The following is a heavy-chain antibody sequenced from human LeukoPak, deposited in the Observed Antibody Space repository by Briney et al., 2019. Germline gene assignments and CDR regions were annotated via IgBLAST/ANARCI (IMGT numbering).Heavy chain of an antibody. Sequence: GGSLRLSCAASGFIFRSYNMYWVRQAPGKGLEWVAVISYDGSPEYYADSVKGRFTISRDNSKNTLYLQIDSLRPEDTALYYCARGHSSSWSFFDYWGQGTLVTVSS. D-gene: IGHD6-13*01. CDR2: ISYDGSPE. CDR1: GFIFRSYN. J-gene: IGHJ4*02. CDR3: ARGHSSSWSFFDY. V-gene: IGHV3-30*03.